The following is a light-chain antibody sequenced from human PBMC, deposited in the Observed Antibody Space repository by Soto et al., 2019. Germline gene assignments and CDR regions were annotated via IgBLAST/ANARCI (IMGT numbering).Light chain of an antibody. Sequence: DIQMTQSPSSLSASVGDRVTITCRASENIAKYLNWYQQKQGKAPKILIYGASSLQSGVPSRFSGSGSRTDFTLTISSLQPEDFAIYYWQQSFSTHALTFGGGTKVEIK. V-gene: IGKV1-39*01. CDR1: ENIAKY. J-gene: IGKJ4*01. CDR2: GAS. CDR3: QQSFSTHALT.